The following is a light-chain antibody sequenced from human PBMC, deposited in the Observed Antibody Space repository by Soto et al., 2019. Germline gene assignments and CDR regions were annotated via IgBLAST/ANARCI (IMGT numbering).Light chain of an antibody. CDR1: QSVSAW. CDR3: KQGNIIPLP. V-gene: IGKV1D-12*01. Sequence: DIQVSQSPSSVSVYVRDSVTITCRASQSVSAWLAWYQQKAGKAPKLLIYGATSLLRRVPPRFSGSGSGIDFTLPISGLLPEGFGPYYRKQGNIIPLPFGGGKNVDI. J-gene: IGKJ4*01. CDR2: GAT.